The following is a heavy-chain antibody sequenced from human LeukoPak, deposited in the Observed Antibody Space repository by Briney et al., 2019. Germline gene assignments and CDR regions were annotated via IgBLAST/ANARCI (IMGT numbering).Heavy chain of an antibody. J-gene: IGHJ4*02. CDR3: ARDRSYGYWYFDY. CDR1: GGSISTYY. CDR2: IYYSGST. Sequence: PSETLSLTCTVSGGSISTYYWSWIRQPPGKGLEWIGYIYYSGSTNYIPSLKSRVTISVDTSKNQFSLKLSSVTAADTAVYYCARDRSYGYWYFDYWGQGTLVTVSS. D-gene: IGHD5-18*01. V-gene: IGHV4-59*12.